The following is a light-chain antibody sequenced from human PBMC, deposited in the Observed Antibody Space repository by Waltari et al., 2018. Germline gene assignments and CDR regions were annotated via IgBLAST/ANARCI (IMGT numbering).Light chain of an antibody. CDR2: TAS. Sequence: EIVLTKSPDTLSLSPWERAPLPCRASQKITSGSLAWYQQKPGQTPRLLIYTASSRATGTPDRFTGSGSGTDFTLTISRLEPEDFAVYYCQQYGSSPRAFGQGTKVEIK. V-gene: IGKV3-20*01. CDR3: QQYGSSPRA. J-gene: IGKJ1*01. CDR1: QKITSGS.